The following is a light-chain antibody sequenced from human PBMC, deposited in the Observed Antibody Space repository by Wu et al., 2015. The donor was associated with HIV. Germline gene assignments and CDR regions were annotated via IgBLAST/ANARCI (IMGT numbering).Light chain of an antibody. V-gene: IGKV1-6*01. Sequence: AIQMTQSPASLSASVGDRVTITCRASQAIRNDLGWYRQKPGEAPYLLVYAASNLQSGVPSRFSGNGYGTDFTLTISTLQPEDFATYYCLQDYNYPRTFGQGTRVEV. CDR2: AAS. CDR3: LQDYNYPRT. CDR1: QAIRND. J-gene: IGKJ1*01.